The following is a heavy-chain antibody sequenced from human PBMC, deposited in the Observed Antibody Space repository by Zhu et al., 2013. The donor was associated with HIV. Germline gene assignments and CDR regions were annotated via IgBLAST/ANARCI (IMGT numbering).Heavy chain of an antibody. CDR2: MNPNSGNR. J-gene: IGHJ3*02. CDR1: GGRFNSYS. D-gene: IGHD2-8*02. CDR3: VRGGYRWAFDI. Sequence: QVQLVQSGAEVKKPGSSMKVSCKSFGGRFNSYSFSWLRQATGQGPEWIGWMNPNSGNRDYAQKFQGRVTITMTSSISTVYMELSSLRSDDTAVYYCVRGGYRWAFDIWGQGTVVIVSS. V-gene: IGHV1-8*01.